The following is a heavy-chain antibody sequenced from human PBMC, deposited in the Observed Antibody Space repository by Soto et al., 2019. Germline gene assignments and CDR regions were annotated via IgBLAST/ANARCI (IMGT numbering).Heavy chain of an antibody. Sequence: QVQLVQSGAEVKKPGASVKVSCKASGYTFTGYYMHWVRQAPGQGLEWMGWINPNSGGTNYAQKLHGWVPMTRDKSISTGYMELSRLRSDDTAVYYCASVGSTIFHFAYWGQGTLVTVSS. CDR3: ASVGSTIFHFAY. J-gene: IGHJ4*02. CDR2: INPNSGGT. V-gene: IGHV1-2*04. D-gene: IGHD3-3*01. CDR1: GYTFTGYY.